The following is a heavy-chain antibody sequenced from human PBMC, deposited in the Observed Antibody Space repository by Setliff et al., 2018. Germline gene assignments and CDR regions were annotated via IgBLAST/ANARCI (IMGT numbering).Heavy chain of an antibody. J-gene: IGHJ4*02. V-gene: IGHV3-74*03. Sequence: GGSLRLSCAASGFTFSNYWMAWVRQAPGKGLVVVSRINLDGSFTTYADSVKGRFTISRDNAKNTLYLQMNSLRAEDTAVYYCARDGHNVYYFDYWGLGTLVTVSS. D-gene: IGHD1-1*01. CDR1: GFTFSNYW. CDR3: ARDGHNVYYFDY. CDR2: INLDGSFT.